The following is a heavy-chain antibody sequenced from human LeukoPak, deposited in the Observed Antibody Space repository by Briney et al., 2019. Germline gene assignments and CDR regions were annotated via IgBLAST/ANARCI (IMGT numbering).Heavy chain of an antibody. Sequence: VASVKVSCKASGYTFTSYYMHWVRQAPGQGLEWMGIINPSGGSTSYAQKFQGRVTMTRDTSTSTVYMELSSLRSEDTAVYYCARVLYSSGWYSWGDYWGQGTLVTVSS. D-gene: IGHD6-19*01. CDR1: GYTFTSYY. CDR3: ARVLYSSGWYSWGDY. J-gene: IGHJ4*02. CDR2: INPSGGST. V-gene: IGHV1-46*01.